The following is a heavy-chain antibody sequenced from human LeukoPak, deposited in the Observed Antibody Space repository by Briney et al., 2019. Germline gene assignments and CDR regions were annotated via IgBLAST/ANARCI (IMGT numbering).Heavy chain of an antibody. J-gene: IGHJ6*03. CDR2: IIPIFGTA. CDR1: GGTFSSYP. V-gene: IGHV1-69*05. D-gene: IGHD6-13*01. CDR3: ARGIRGYYYYYMDV. Sequence: SVKVSCTASGGTFSSYPISWVRQAPRQGLEWMGGIIPIFGTANYAQKFQGRVTITTDESTSTAYMELNSLRSEDTAVYYCARGIRGYYYYYMDVWGKGTTVTVSS.